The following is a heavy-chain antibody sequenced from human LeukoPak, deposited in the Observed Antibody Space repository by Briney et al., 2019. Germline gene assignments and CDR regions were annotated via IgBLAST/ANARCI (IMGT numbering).Heavy chain of an antibody. Sequence: ASVKVSCKASGYDFINYGITWVRQAPGQGLEWMGWISLYNGNTDYKLQGRVTMTTDTSTSTAYMELSSLRSEDTAVYYCARRPPIKLRSKPQNWFDPWGQGTLVTVSS. CDR3: ARRPPIKLRSKPQNWFDP. CDR2: ISLYNGNT. V-gene: IGHV1-18*01. CDR1: GYDFINYG. J-gene: IGHJ5*02. D-gene: IGHD5-12*01.